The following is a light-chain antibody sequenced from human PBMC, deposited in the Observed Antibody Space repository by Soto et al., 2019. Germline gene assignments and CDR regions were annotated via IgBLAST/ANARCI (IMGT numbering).Light chain of an antibody. CDR3: QQFKSYPLT. V-gene: IGKV1-13*02. J-gene: IGKJ4*01. CDR1: QGISSA. CDR2: DAS. Sequence: AIQLTQSPSSLSASEGDRVTITCRATQGISSALAWYQQKPGKAPNLLIYDASSLQRGVPSRFRRSGSGTDFTLTISSLQPEDCATYYCQQFKSYPLTFGGGTKVELK.